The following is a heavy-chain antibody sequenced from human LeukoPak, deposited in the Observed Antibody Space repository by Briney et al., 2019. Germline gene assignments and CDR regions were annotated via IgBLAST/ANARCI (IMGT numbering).Heavy chain of an antibody. D-gene: IGHD3-22*01. CDR2: IIPIFGTA. CDR3: AGASQYYYDSSGYYYLYYFDY. V-gene: IGHV1-69*05. Sequence: SVKVSCKASGGTFSSYAISWVRQAPGQGLEWMGGIIPIFGTANYAQKFQGRVTITTDESTSTAYMELSSLRSEDTAVYYCAGASQYYYDSSGYYYLYYFDYWGQGTLVTVSS. J-gene: IGHJ4*02. CDR1: GGTFSSYA.